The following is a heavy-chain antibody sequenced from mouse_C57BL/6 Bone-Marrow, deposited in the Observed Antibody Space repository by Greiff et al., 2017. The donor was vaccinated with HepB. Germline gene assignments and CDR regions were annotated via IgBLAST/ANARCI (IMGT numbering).Heavy chain of an antibody. J-gene: IGHJ1*03. CDR1: GYAFTNYL. V-gene: IGHV1-54*01. D-gene: IGHD1-1*01. CDR3: ARKSPYYYYGSSYVYFDV. CDR2: INPGSGGT. Sequence: QVQLQQSGAELVRPGTSVKVSCKASGYAFTNYLIEWVKQRPGQGLEWIGVINPGSGGTNYKEKFKGKATLTADKSSSTAYMQLSSLTSEDSAVYFCARKSPYYYYGSSYVYFDVWGTGTTVTVSS.